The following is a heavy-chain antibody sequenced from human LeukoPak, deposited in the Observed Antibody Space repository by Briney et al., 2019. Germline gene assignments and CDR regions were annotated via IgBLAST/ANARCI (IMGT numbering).Heavy chain of an antibody. Sequence: ASVKVSCKASGYTFTCYGISWVRQAPGQGLEWMGWISAYNGNTNYAQKLQGRVTMTTDTSTSTAYMELRSLRSDDTAVYYCARAISGYSGYGTDYWGQGTLVTVSS. J-gene: IGHJ4*02. V-gene: IGHV1-18*01. CDR1: GYTFTCYG. CDR3: ARAISGYSGYGTDY. CDR2: ISAYNGNT. D-gene: IGHD5-12*01.